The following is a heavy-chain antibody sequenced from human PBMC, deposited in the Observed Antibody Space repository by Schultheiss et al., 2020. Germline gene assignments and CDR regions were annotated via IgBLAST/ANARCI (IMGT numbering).Heavy chain of an antibody. CDR1: GFTFSSYS. J-gene: IGHJ5*02. CDR2: ISSSSSYI. V-gene: IGHV3-21*01. Sequence: GGSLRLSCAASGFTFSSYSMNWVRQAPGKGLEWVSSISSSSSYIYYADSVKGRFTISRDNAKNSLYLQMNSLRAEDTAVYYCVRAPLRAVGWFDPWGQGTLVTVSS. CDR3: VRAPLRAVGWFDP. D-gene: IGHD6-19*01.